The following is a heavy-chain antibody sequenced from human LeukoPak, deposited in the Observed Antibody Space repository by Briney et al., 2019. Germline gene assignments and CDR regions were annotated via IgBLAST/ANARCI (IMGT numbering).Heavy chain of an antibody. V-gene: IGHV3-21*01. Sequence: GGSLRLSCAASGFTFSSYSMNWVRQAPGKGLEWVSSISSSSSYIYYADSVKGRFTISRDNAKNSLYLQMNSLRAEDTAVYYCARAGGSGSYYDYWGQGTLLSVSS. CDR2: ISSSSSYI. CDR1: GFTFSSYS. J-gene: IGHJ4*02. D-gene: IGHD3-10*01. CDR3: ARAGGSGSYYDY.